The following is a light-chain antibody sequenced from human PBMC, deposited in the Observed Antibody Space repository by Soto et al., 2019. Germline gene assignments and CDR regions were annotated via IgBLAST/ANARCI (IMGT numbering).Light chain of an antibody. CDR3: QQFSSYPLT. Sequence: EIVLTQSPGTLSLSPGERATLSCRASQSVGSSYLAWYQQKPGQAPRVLIYGTSSRATGIPDRFSGSGSGTDFTLTISRLEPEDFAVYYCQQFSSYPLTFGGGTKVDI. V-gene: IGKV3-20*01. CDR1: QSVGSSY. CDR2: GTS. J-gene: IGKJ4*01.